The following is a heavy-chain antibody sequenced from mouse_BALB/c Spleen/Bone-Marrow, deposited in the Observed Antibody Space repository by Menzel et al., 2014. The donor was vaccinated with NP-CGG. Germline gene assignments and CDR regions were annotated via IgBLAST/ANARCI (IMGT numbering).Heavy chain of an antibody. CDR3: SRGGDY. J-gene: IGHJ2*01. CDR1: GYSFIGYF. Sequence: EVQLQQSGPEMVKPGPSVKISCKASGYSFIGYFINWVMQSHGKSLVWIGRINPYNSDSAYNQKFRSKATLTVDKSSRTAHMELGSLSSEDAAVYYCSRGGDYWGQGTTLTVSS. CDR2: INPYNSDS. V-gene: IGHV1-20*02.